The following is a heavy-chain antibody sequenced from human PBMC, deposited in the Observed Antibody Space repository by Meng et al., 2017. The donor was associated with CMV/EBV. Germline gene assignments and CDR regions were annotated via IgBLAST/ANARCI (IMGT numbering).Heavy chain of an antibody. CDR3: ALIKRGIGY. CDR2: IYHSGST. CDR1: GYSISSGYY. Sequence: SETLSLTCTVSGYSISSGYYWGWIRQPPGKGLEWIGSIYHSGSTNYNPSLKSRVTISVDTSKNQFSLKLSSVTAADTAVYYCALIKRGIGYWGQGTLVTVSS. D-gene: IGHD6-13*01. J-gene: IGHJ4*02. V-gene: IGHV4-38-2*02.